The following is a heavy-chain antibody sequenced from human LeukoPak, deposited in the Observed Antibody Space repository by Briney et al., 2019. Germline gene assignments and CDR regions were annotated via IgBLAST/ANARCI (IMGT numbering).Heavy chain of an antibody. D-gene: IGHD4-11*01. V-gene: IGHV1-18*01. CDR3: AREGRLQDEYYFDY. J-gene: IGHJ4*02. CDR1: GYTFTSYG. CDR2: ISAYNGNT. Sequence: ASVKVSCKASGYTFTSYGISWVRQAPGQGLEWMGWISAYNGNTNYAQKLQGRVTMTTDTSTSTAYMELRSLRSDDTAVYYRAREGRLQDEYYFDYWGQGTLVTVSS.